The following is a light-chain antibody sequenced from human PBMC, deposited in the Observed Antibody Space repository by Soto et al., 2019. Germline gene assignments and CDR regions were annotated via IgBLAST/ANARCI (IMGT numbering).Light chain of an antibody. J-gene: IGKJ1*01. CDR2: AAS. Sequence: EIVMTQSPATLSVSPGERATLSCRASQSVSSNLAWYQQKPGQAPRLLIYAASTRATGIPARFSGSGSGTEFTLTISSLQSEDFAVYYCQQYNNRPVFGQGTKVEIK. CDR1: QSVSSN. CDR3: QQYNNRPV. V-gene: IGKV3-15*01.